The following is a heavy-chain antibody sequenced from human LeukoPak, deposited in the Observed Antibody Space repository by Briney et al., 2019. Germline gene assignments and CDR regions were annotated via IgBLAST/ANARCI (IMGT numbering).Heavy chain of an antibody. CDR1: GFTVSNNY. V-gene: IGHV3-53*01. J-gene: IGHJ4*02. CDR2: IYSGGST. CDR3: ARDYYDSSVGGDY. D-gene: IGHD3-22*01. Sequence: GGSLRLSCAASGFTVSNNYMSWVRQAPGKGLEWVSVIYSGGSTYYADSVKGRFTISRDNSKNTLYLQMNSLRAEDTAVYYCARDYYDSSVGGDYWGQGTLVTVSS.